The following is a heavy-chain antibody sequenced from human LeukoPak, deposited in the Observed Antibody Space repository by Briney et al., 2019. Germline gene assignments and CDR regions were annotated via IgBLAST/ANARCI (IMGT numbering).Heavy chain of an antibody. CDR3: ARRKAAAGSDWFDP. CDR1: GGSINNYY. CDR2: IYYSGST. Sequence: PSETLSLTCNVSGGSINNYYWSWIRQPPGKGLEWIGYIYYSGSTNYNPSLKSRVTISVDTSKNQFSLKLSSVTAADTAVYYCARRKAAAGSDWFDPWGQGTLVTVSS. J-gene: IGHJ5*02. V-gene: IGHV4-59*08. D-gene: IGHD6-13*01.